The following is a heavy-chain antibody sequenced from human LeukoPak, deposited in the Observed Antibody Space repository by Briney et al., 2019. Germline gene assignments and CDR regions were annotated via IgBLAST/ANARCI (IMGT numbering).Heavy chain of an antibody. CDR2: IYSGGST. CDR1: GFTFSDYY. CDR3: ARAPPGY. Sequence: PGGSLRLSCAASGFTFSDYYMSWFRQAPGKGLEWVSVIYSGGSTYYADSVKGRFTISRDNAKNSLYLQMNSLRAEDTAVYYCARAPPGYWGQGTLVTVSS. J-gene: IGHJ4*02. V-gene: IGHV3-66*01.